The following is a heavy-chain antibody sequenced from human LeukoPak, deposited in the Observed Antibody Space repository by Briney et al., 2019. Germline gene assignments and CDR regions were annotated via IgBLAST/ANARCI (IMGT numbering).Heavy chain of an antibody. Sequence: ASVKVSCKASGYSFTAYYINWVRQAPRQGLEWMGWLNPNSGGTNYAQKFQGRVTMTRDTSISTAYMEVSRLRSDDTAVYYCARAKSQDCSIVNCQEWFDPWGQGTLVTVSS. CDR3: ARAKSQDCSIVNCQEWFDP. CDR2: LNPNSGGT. V-gene: IGHV1-2*02. D-gene: IGHD2-2*01. J-gene: IGHJ5*02. CDR1: GYSFTAYY.